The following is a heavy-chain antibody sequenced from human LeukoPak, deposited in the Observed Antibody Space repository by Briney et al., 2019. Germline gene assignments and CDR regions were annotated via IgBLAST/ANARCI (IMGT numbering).Heavy chain of an antibody. Sequence: ASVKVSCKASGYTFTSYAMNWVRQAPGQGLEWMGWINTNTGNPTYAQGFTGRFVFSLDTSVSTAYLQISSLKAEDTAVYYCARDASTVLRYFDWLWKLDYWGQGTLVTVSS. V-gene: IGHV7-4-1*02. CDR2: INTNTGNP. D-gene: IGHD3-9*01. CDR3: ARDASTVLRYFDWLWKLDY. CDR1: GYTFTSYA. J-gene: IGHJ4*02.